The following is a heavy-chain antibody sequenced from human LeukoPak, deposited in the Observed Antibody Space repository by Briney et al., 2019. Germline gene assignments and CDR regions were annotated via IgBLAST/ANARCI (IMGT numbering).Heavy chain of an antibody. CDR2: IKSKTDGGTT. CDR1: GFTFRNAW. J-gene: IGHJ4*02. D-gene: IGHD1-26*01. V-gene: IGHV3-15*01. CDR3: TTVKYSGSRRVFDY. Sequence: GGSLRLSCAASGFTFRNAWMSWVRQAPGKGLEWVGRIKSKTDGGTTDYAAPVKGRFTISRDDSKNTLYLQMNSLKTEDTAVYYCTTVKYSGSRRVFDYWGQGTLVTVSA.